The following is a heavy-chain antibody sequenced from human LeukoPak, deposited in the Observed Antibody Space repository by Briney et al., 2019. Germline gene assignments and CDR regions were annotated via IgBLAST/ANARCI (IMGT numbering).Heavy chain of an antibody. CDR3: AKDQSLRFLEWLFSGGDGLDY. D-gene: IGHD3-3*01. V-gene: IGHV3-23*01. CDR2: ISGSGGST. CDR1: GFTFSSYA. J-gene: IGHJ4*02. Sequence: GGSLRLSCAASGFTFSSYAMSGVRQAPGKGLEWVSAISGSGGSTYYADSVKGRFTISRDNSKNTLYLQMNSLTAEDTAVYYCAKDQSLRFLEWLFSGGDGLDYWGQGTLVTVSS.